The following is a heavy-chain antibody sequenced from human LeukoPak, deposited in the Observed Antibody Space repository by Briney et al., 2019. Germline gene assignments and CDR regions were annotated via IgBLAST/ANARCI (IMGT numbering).Heavy chain of an antibody. J-gene: IGHJ4*02. D-gene: IGHD1-26*01. CDR1: GGSISSSSYY. V-gene: IGHV4-39*02. CDR3: ARERGGAEDY. Sequence: SETLSLTCTFSGGSISSSSYYWGWIRQPPGKGLEWIGSIYYSGSTYYNPSLKSRVTISVDTSKNQFSLKLSSVTAADTAVYYCARERGGAEDYWGQGTLVTVSS. CDR2: IYYSGST.